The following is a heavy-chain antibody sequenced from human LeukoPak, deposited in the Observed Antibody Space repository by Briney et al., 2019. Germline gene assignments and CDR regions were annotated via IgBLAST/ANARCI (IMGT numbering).Heavy chain of an antibody. CDR2: ISTSSSII. Sequence: GGSLRLSCAASGFTFNAFEMNWVRQAPWKGLEWVSYISTSSSIIYFADSVKGRFTISRDNAKNSLYLQMDSLRAEDTAVYYCAREIVGATPYFDYWGRGTLVTVSS. CDR1: GFTFNAFE. J-gene: IGHJ4*02. CDR3: AREIVGATPYFDY. D-gene: IGHD1-26*01. V-gene: IGHV3-48*03.